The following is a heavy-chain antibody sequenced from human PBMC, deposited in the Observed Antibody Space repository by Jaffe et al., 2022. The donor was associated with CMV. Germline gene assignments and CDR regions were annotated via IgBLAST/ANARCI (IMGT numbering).Heavy chain of an antibody. CDR2: IYYSGST. V-gene: IGHV4-59*01. CDR3: AREGPGDWGPYFDY. D-gene: IGHD7-27*01. Sequence: QVQLQESGPGLVKPSETLSLTCTVSGGSISSYYWSWIRQPPGKGLEWIGYIYYSGSTNYNPSLKSRVTISVDTSKNQFSLKLSSVTAADTAVYYCAREGPGDWGPYFDYWGQGTLVTVSS. CDR1: GGSISSYY. J-gene: IGHJ4*02.